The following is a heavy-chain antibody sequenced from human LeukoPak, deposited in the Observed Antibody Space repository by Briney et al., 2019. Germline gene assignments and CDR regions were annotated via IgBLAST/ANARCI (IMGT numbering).Heavy chain of an antibody. D-gene: IGHD3-3*01. Sequence: SQTLSLTCTVSGGSISSGSYYWSWIRQPPGKGLEWIGYIYYSGSTNYNPSLKSRVTISVDTSKNQFSLKLSSVTAADTAVYYCARAYDFWSGYSPNWFDPWGQGTLVTVSS. CDR1: GGSISSGSYY. V-gene: IGHV4-61*01. J-gene: IGHJ5*02. CDR2: IYYSGST. CDR3: ARAYDFWSGYSPNWFDP.